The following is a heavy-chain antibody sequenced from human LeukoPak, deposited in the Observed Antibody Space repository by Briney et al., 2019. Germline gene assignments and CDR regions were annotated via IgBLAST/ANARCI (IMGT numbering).Heavy chain of an antibody. J-gene: IGHJ4*02. CDR3: ARLIAVAGRQKVDY. CDR1: GGTFSSYA. CDR2: IIPIFGTA. D-gene: IGHD6-19*01. V-gene: IGHV1-69*13. Sequence: GASVKVSCKASGGTFSSYAISWVRQAPGQGLEWMGGIIPIFGTASYAQKFQGRVTITADESTSTAYMELSSLRSEDTAVYYCARLIAVAGRQKVDYWGQGTLVTVSS.